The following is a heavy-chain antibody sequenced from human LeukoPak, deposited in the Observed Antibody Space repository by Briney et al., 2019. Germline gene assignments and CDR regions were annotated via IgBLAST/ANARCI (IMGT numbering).Heavy chain of an antibody. V-gene: IGHV4-59*01. J-gene: IGHJ4*02. CDR2: ISYSGTT. Sequence: SDTLSLTCTVSSGSISSSYWAWIRQSPGKGLESIGYISYSGTTNYNPSFESRVTISVDTSKNQFSLKLRSATAADTAVYYCATEGYASNWYPDWGQGILVTVSS. CDR3: ATEGYASNWYPD. CDR1: SGSISSSY. D-gene: IGHD6-13*01.